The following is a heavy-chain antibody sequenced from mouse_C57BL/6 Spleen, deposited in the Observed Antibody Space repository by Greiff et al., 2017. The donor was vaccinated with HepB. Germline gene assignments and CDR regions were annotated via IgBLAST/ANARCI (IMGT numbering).Heavy chain of an antibody. V-gene: IGHV1-82*01. D-gene: IGHD1-2*01. CDR3: ARMGDYYGPWFAY. CDR2: IYPGDGDT. Sequence: VQLQQSGPELVKPGASVKISCKASGYAFSSSWMNWVKQRPGKGLEWIGRIYPGDGDTNYNGKVKGKATLTADKSSSTAYMQLSSLTSEDSAVYFCARMGDYYGPWFAYWGQGTLVTVSA. CDR1: GYAFSSSW. J-gene: IGHJ3*01.